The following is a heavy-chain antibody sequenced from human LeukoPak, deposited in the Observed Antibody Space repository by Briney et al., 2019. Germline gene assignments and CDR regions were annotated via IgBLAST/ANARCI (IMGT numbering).Heavy chain of an antibody. Sequence: LRLSCAASGFTFNNYAMGWVRQAPGKGLEWIERLYTSGSTNYNPSLKSRVTISVDTSKNQFSLKLSSVTAADTAVYYCARALSTTTIGLGYWGQGTLVTVSS. CDR3: ARALSTTTIGLGY. CDR1: GFTFNNYA. CDR2: LYTSGST. D-gene: IGHD1-14*01. V-gene: IGHV4-4*08. J-gene: IGHJ4*02.